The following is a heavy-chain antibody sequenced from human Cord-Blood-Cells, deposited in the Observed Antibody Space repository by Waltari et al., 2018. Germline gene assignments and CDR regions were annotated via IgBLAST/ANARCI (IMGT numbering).Heavy chain of an antibody. CDR3: ASLTRDYSNYFDY. CDR1: GGSISSRSYY. CDR2: IYYSGST. D-gene: IGHD4-4*01. Sequence: QLQLQESGPGLVTPSETLSLTCTVSGGSISSRSYYWGWIRQPPGKGLEWIGSIYYSGSTYYNPSLKSRVTISVDTSKNQFSLKLSSVTAADTAVYYCASLTRDYSNYFDYWGQGTLVTVSS. V-gene: IGHV4-39*01. J-gene: IGHJ4*02.